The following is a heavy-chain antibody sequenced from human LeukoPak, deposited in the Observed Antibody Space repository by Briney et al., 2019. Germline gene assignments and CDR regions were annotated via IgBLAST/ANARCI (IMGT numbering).Heavy chain of an antibody. Sequence: PGGSLRLSCAASGFTVSSNYMSWVRQAPGKGLEWVSVIYSGGSTYYADSVKGRFTISRDNSKNTLYLQMNSLRAEDTAVYYCAKEDYSSGSYYFDYWGQGTLVTVSS. CDR2: IYSGGST. D-gene: IGHD6-19*01. J-gene: IGHJ4*02. CDR3: AKEDYSSGSYYFDY. V-gene: IGHV3-53*01. CDR1: GFTVSSNY.